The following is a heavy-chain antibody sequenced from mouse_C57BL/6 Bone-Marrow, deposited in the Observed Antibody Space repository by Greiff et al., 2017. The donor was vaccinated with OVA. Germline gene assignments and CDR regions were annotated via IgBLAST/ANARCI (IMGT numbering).Heavy chain of an antibody. J-gene: IGHJ4*01. Sequence: DVQLVESGGDLVKPGGSLKLSCAASGFTFSSYGMSWVRQTPDKRLEWVATISSGGSYTYYPDSVKGRFTISRDNAKNTLYLQMSSLKSEDTAMYYCARLLRFGMDYWGQGTSVTVSS. D-gene: IGHD1-1*01. CDR2: ISSGGSYT. CDR1: GFTFSSYG. V-gene: IGHV5-6*01. CDR3: ARLLRFGMDY.